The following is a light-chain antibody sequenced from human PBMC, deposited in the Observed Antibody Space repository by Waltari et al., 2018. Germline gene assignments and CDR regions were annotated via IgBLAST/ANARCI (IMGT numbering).Light chain of an antibody. CDR2: GAS. V-gene: IGKV3-20*01. CDR3: QQYDGSVVT. CDR1: QTITVSW. J-gene: IGKJ4*01. Sequence: EIVLTQSPGTLSVSPGERVTVACGASQTITVSWLTWYHQKPGQAPRLLIYGASNRDPGIPDRFSGSGSGTDFTLSIRSLEPEDSAVYYCQQYDGSVVTFGGGTKVEIK.